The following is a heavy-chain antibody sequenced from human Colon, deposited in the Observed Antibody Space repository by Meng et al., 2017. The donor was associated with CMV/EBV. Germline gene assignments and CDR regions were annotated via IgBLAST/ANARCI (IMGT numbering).Heavy chain of an antibody. CDR3: VRSSGWSLFDY. J-gene: IGHJ4*02. CDR2: IRSDGSAT. D-gene: IGHD6-19*01. V-gene: IGHV1-2*02. CDR1: GYTFSDYY. Sequence: QVQLMQAGAGGKEPGSDVKVSCKTPGYTFSDYYMHWGRQAPGQGLEWMGWIRSDGSATNYAQKFRGRVTMTRDASVSTAYMELSGLTSDDTAVYFCVRSSGWSLFDYWGPGALVTVSS.